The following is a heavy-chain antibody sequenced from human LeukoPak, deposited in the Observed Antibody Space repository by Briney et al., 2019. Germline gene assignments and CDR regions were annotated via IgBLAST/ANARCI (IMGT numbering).Heavy chain of an antibody. V-gene: IGHV3-48*03. Sequence: PGGSLRLSCAASGFTFSSYEMNWVRQAPGKGLEWVSYISSSGSTIYYADSVKGRFTISRDNAKNSLYLQMNSLRAEDTAVYYCARVPPGLLGYFDPWGRGTLVTVSS. J-gene: IGHJ2*01. CDR1: GFTFSSYE. D-gene: IGHD1-14*01. CDR2: ISSSGSTI. CDR3: ARVPPGLLGYFDP.